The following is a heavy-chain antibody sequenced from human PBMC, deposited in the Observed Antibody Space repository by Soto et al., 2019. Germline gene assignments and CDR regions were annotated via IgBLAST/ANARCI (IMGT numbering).Heavy chain of an antibody. Sequence: GGSLRLSCAASGFTFSSYGMHWVRQAPGKGLEWVAVIWYDGSNKYYADSVKGRFTISRDNSKNTLYLQMNSLRAEDTAVYYCARDPTDTAMVLDYWGQGTLVTVSS. CDR1: GFTFSSYG. CDR2: IWYDGSNK. J-gene: IGHJ4*02. CDR3: ARDPTDTAMVLDY. D-gene: IGHD5-18*01. V-gene: IGHV3-33*01.